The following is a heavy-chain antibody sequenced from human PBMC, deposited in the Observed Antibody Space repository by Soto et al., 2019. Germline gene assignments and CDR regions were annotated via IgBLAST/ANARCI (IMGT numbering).Heavy chain of an antibody. CDR3: AREENWNWPGGPDAFDI. V-gene: IGHV3-48*02. J-gene: IGHJ3*02. D-gene: IGHD1-7*01. CDR1: GFTFSSYS. CDR2: ISSSSSTI. Sequence: GGSLRLSCAASGFTFSSYSMNWVRQAPGKGLEWVSYISSSSSTIYYADSVKGRFTISRDNAKNSLYLQMNSLRDEDTAVYYCAREENWNWPGGPDAFDIWGQGTMVTVSS.